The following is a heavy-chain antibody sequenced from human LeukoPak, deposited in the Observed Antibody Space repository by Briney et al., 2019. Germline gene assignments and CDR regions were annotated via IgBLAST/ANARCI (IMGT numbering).Heavy chain of an antibody. CDR1: GFTFSNAW. J-gene: IGHJ6*02. V-gene: IGHV3-15*01. CDR2: IKSKTDGGTT. Sequence: GGSLRLSCAASGFTFSNAWMSWVRQAPGKGLEWVGRIKSKTDGGTTDYAAPVKGRFTISRDDSKNTLYLQMNSLKTEDTAVYYCTTAPVTTVTTLDYYYYGMDVWGRGTTVTVSS. CDR3: TTAPVTTVTTLDYYYYGMDV. D-gene: IGHD4-17*01.